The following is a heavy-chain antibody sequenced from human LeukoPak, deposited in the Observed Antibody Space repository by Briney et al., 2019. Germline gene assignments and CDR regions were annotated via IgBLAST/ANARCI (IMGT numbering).Heavy chain of an antibody. CDR1: GFTFSSYA. V-gene: IGHV3-23*01. J-gene: IGHJ4*02. D-gene: IGHD2-2*01. CDR3: ARPGEYQLLFGVYY. Sequence: GGSLRLSCAASGFTFSSYAMSWVRQAPGKGLEWVSAISGSGGSTYYADSVKGRFTISRDNSKNTLYLQMNSLRAEDTAVYYCARPGEYQLLFGVYYWGQGTLVTVSS. CDR2: ISGSGGST.